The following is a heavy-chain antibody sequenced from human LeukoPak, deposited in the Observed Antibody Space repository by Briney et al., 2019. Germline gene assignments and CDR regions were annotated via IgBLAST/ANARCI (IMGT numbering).Heavy chain of an antibody. D-gene: IGHD2-2*01. V-gene: IGHV4-39*01. CDR2: IYYSGNV. Sequence: SETLSFTCTVSGGSISSSSYFWARVRQPPRKGMEWIGSIYYSGNVYYNPSLKSRVAISVDTSKNQFSLSLFSVTAADTAVYYCARHGNIVTVPAALGFDSWGQGTLLTVSS. CDR3: ARHGNIVTVPAALGFDS. J-gene: IGHJ4*02. CDR1: GGSISSSSYF.